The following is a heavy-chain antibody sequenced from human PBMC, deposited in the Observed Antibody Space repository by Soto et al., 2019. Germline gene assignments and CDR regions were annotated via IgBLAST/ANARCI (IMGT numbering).Heavy chain of an antibody. CDR1: GFTFSNAW. D-gene: IGHD2-8*01. J-gene: IGHJ6*02. CDR2: IKSKTDGGTT. Sequence: GGSLRLSCAASGFTFSNAWMNWVRQAPGKGLEWVGRIKSKTDGGTTDYAAPVKGRFTISRDDSKNTLYLQMDSLKTEDTAVYYCTTEAVLMVYAAHYYYYGMDVWGQGTTVTVSS. CDR3: TTEAVLMVYAAHYYYYGMDV. V-gene: IGHV3-15*07.